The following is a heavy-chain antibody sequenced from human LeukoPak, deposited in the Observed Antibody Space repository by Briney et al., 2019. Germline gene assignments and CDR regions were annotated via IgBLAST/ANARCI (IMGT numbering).Heavy chain of an antibody. D-gene: IGHD5-12*01. J-gene: IGHJ6*03. V-gene: IGHV3-21*01. CDR1: GFTFRTTR. CDR3: AWLYYYYMEV. Sequence: GGSLRLSCAASGFTFRTTRMTWVRQAPGEGPEYIATINSRGDSINYADSVKGRFTVSRDNSKNLLYLQMNSLRVEDTGVYYCAWLYYYYMEVWGKGTTVT. CDR2: INSRGDSI.